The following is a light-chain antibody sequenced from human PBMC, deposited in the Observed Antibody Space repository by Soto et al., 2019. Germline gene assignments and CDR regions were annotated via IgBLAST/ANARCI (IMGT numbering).Light chain of an antibody. CDR2: GAS. CDR1: QSVNDNY. Sequence: EIVLTQSPGTLSLSPGERATLSCRASQSVNDNYLAWFQQKPGQAPRLLIYGASTRATGIPDRFSGSGSGTDFTLTIGRLEPEDFAVYYCQQYSNSPRTFGQGTKVEI. CDR3: QQYSNSPRT. J-gene: IGKJ1*01. V-gene: IGKV3-20*01.